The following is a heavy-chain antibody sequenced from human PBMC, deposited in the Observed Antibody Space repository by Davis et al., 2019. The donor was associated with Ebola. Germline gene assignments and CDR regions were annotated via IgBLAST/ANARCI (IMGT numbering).Heavy chain of an antibody. CDR1: GDSVTGTNGA. Sequence: LRLSCVISGDSVTGTNGAWNWIRLSPSRGLEWLARTYYDRSKWYNDYALSIKGRIIINADASKNQLSLQLNSVTPDDTAVYYCVRGWLRAKFDYWGQGTLVTVSS. J-gene: IGHJ4*02. D-gene: IGHD5-12*01. V-gene: IGHV6-1*01. CDR3: VRGWLRAKFDY. CDR2: TYYDRSKWYN.